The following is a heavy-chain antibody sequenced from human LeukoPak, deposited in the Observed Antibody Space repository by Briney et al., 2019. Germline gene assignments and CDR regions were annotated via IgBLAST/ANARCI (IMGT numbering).Heavy chain of an antibody. V-gene: IGHV3-23*01. CDR3: ARSLSSRFSGPRRPYYFDY. D-gene: IGHD3-16*02. CDR1: GFTLNNYA. Sequence: QPGGSLRLSCAASGFTLNNYAMSWVRQVPGKGLQWVSGISSSGGNTYYLDSVKGRFTISRDNSKNTLYLQMNSLRAEDTAVYYCARSLSSRFSGPRRPYYFDYWGQGTLVTVSS. J-gene: IGHJ4*02. CDR2: ISSSGGNT.